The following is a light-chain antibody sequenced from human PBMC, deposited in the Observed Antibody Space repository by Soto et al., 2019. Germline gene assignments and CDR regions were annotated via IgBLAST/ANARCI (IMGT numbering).Light chain of an antibody. CDR1: QSLSSW. J-gene: IGKJ1*01. CDR2: KAS. CDR3: QQYNTYPWT. Sequence: DPQMTQSPSTLSASVGDRVTITCRASQSLSSWLAWYQQKPGKAPKLLVYKASSLKIGVPPRFSGSESGTEFSLTISSLQPDDFATYYCQQYNTYPWTFGQGTKVEFK. V-gene: IGKV1-5*03.